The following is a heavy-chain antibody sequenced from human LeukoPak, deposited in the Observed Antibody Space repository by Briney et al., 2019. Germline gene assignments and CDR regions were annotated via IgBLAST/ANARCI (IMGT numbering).Heavy chain of an antibody. CDR3: ARGGRNDLRSWFDP. CDR2: MSSSSLK. D-gene: IGHD1-14*01. V-gene: IGHV3-11*06. J-gene: IGHJ5*02. Sequence: PGGSLGLSCAGSGFTFSGYDMIWIRQAPGKGLEWVAHMSSSSLKYTRYAESVKGRFTISRDNAKNTVYLEMDSLTTNDTALYYCARGGRNDLRSWFDPWGQGTLVTVSS. CDR1: GFTFSGYD.